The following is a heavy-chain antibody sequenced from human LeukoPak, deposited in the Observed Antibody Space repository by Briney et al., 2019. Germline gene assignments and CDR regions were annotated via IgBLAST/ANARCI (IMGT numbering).Heavy chain of an antibody. CDR2: IWYDGSNK. D-gene: IGHD6-6*01. V-gene: IGHV3-33*01. CDR3: ARGASSSTALTQYYYYYYGMDV. Sequence: GGSLRLSCAASGFTFSSFDMHWVRQAPGKGLDWVAFIWYDGSNKYYADSVKGRFTISRDNSKNTLYPQMNSLRAEDTAVYYCARGASSSTALTQYYYYYYGMDVWGQGTTVTVSS. J-gene: IGHJ6*02. CDR1: GFTFSSFD.